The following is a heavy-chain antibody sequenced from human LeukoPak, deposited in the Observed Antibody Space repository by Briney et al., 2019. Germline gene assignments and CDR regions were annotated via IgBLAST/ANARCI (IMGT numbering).Heavy chain of an antibody. CDR3: ATGTAMVRGVLDAFDI. CDR2: FDPEDGET. J-gene: IGHJ3*02. Sequence: ASVKVSCKVSGYTLTELSMHWVRQAPGKGLEWMGGFDPEDGETIYAQKFQGRVTMTEDTSTDTAYMELSSLRFEDTAVYYCATGTAMVRGVLDAFDIWGQGTMVTVSS. V-gene: IGHV1-24*01. D-gene: IGHD3-10*01. CDR1: GYTLTELS.